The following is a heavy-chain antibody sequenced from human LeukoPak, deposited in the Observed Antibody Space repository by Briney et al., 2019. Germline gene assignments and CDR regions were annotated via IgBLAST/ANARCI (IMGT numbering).Heavy chain of an antibody. D-gene: IGHD1-26*01. CDR2: VHYTGST. CDR3: ARHRSGIVGATPEFDY. Sequence: SETLPLTCTVSGGSISSYYWSWIRQPPGKGLEWIGYVHYTGSTNYNPFHKSRLTISVDTSKNQFSLKVSSVTAADTAGYYCARHRSGIVGATPEFDYWGQGTLVTVSS. CDR1: GGSISSYY. V-gene: IGHV4-59*08. J-gene: IGHJ4*02.